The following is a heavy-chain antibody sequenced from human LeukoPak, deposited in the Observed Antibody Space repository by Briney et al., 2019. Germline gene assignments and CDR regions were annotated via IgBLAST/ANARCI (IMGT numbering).Heavy chain of an antibody. CDR3: ARGNSYGYMGHDY. CDR1: GYTFSGFY. V-gene: IGHV1-2*02. Sequence: GASVKVSCKASGYTFSGFYIHWVRQAPGQGLEWMGWINPNSGGTNYAQKFQGRVTMTRDTSISTAYMELSRLRSDDTAVYYCARGNSYGYMGHDYWGQGTLVTVSS. D-gene: IGHD5-18*01. CDR2: INPNSGGT. J-gene: IGHJ4*02.